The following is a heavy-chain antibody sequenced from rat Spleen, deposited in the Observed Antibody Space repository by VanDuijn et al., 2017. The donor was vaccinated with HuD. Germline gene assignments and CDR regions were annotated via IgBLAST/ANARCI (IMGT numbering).Heavy chain of an antibody. CDR2: MWSGGNT. D-gene: IGHD5-1*01. V-gene: IGHV2-45*01. CDR3: AREVLTGRGYYFDY. J-gene: IGHJ2*01. Sequence: QVQLKESGPGLVQPSQTLSLTCTVSGVSLSSYGIIWVRQPPGKGLEWMGVMWSGGNTDYHSALKSRLSISRDTSRNQVFLKMNSLQSEDTTTYYCAREVLTGRGYYFDYWGQGVMVTVSS. CDR1: GVSLSSYG.